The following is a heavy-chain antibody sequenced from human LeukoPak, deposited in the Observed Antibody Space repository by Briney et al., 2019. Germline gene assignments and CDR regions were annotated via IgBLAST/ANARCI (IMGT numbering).Heavy chain of an antibody. CDR3: ARDTYYDFWSGYRRGSNFDY. D-gene: IGHD3-3*01. CDR1: GFTFSDYY. V-gene: IGHV3-11*01. J-gene: IGHJ4*02. CDR2: ISSSGSTI. Sequence: PGGSLRLSCAASGFTFSDYYMSWIRQAPGKGLEWVSYISSSGSTIYYADSVKGRFTISRDNAKNSLYLQMNSLRAEDTAVYYCARDTYYDFWSGYRRGSNFDYWGQGTLVTVSS.